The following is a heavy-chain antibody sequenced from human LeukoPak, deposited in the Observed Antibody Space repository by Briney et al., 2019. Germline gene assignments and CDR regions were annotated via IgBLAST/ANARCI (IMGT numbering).Heavy chain of an antibody. CDR3: ARDFWYDILTGRFDY. V-gene: IGHV3-21*01. CDR2: ISSSSSYI. D-gene: IGHD3-9*01. J-gene: IGHJ4*02. CDR1: GFPFMSYS. Sequence: GGALGLSWAASGFPFMSYSMNWVRQAPGKGLEWVSSISSSSSYIYYADSVKGRFTISRDNSKNTLYLQMNSLRAEDTAVYYCARDFWYDILTGRFDYWGQGTLVTVSS.